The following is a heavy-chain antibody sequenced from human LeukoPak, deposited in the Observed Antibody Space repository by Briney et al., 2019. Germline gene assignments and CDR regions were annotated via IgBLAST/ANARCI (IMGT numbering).Heavy chain of an antibody. J-gene: IGHJ2*01. V-gene: IGHV3-33*01. D-gene: IGHD4-17*01. CDR2: IWYDGSNK. CDR1: GFTFSSYG. CDR3: ARNGDPTQYFDL. Sequence: GGSLRLSCAASGFTFSSYGMHWVRQAPGKGLEWVAVIWYDGSNKYYADSVKGRFTISRDNSKNTLYLQMNSLRAEDTAVYYCARNGDPTQYFDLWGRGTLVTVSS.